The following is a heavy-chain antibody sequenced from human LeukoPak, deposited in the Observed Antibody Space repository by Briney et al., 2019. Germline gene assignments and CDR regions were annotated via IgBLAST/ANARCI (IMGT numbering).Heavy chain of an antibody. CDR3: AMDLDYYDSSGYLDAFDI. Sequence: AGGSLRLSCAASGFTVRSNYMSGVGEARGKGLEWGSDIYCGSITYYADSVKCRFTISSDDSNNTLCLQMNSLRAEDTAVYYFAMDLDYYDSSGYLDAFDIWGQATMVTVSS. D-gene: IGHD3-22*01. CDR1: GFTVRSNY. J-gene: IGHJ3*02. CDR2: IYCGSIT. V-gene: IGHV3-66*01.